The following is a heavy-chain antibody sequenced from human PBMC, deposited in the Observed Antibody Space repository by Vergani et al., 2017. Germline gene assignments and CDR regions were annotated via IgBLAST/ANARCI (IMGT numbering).Heavy chain of an antibody. D-gene: IGHD4-17*01. V-gene: IGHV1-69*01. CDR3: ARGRLVTTVTTGGYYYYYMDV. CDR1: GGTFSSYA. Sequence: QVQLVQSGAEVKKPRSSVKVSCKASGGTFSSYAISWVRQAPGQGLEWMGGIIPIFGTANYAQKFQGRVTITADESTSTAYMELSSLRSEDTAVYYCARGRLVTTVTTGGYYYYYMDVWGKGTTVTVSS. CDR2: IIPIFGTA. J-gene: IGHJ6*03.